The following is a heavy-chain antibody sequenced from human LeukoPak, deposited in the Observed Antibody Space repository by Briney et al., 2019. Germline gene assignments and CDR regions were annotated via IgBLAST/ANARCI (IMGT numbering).Heavy chain of an antibody. CDR2: ISPSGGST. J-gene: IGHJ4*02. CDR1: GYTFSNYY. CDR3: ARWGTRNFDY. Sequence: ASVKVSCKASGYTFSNYYMHWVRQAPGQGLEWMGLISPSGGSTSYAQKFQGRVTMTSDTSTTTVYMELSSLRSEDTAVYYCARWGTRNFDYWGQGTLVTVSS. D-gene: IGHD1-14*01. V-gene: IGHV1-46*01.